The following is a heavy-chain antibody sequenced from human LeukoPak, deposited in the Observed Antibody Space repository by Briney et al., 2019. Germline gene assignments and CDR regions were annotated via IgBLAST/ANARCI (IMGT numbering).Heavy chain of an antibody. J-gene: IGHJ3*02. CDR1: GYTFSNYG. CDR3: ARDRWSSSSSEGTFDI. CDR2: ISVYNGNT. Sequence: GASVKVSCKASGYTFSNYGISWVRQAPGQGLEWMGWISVYNGNTVYAQKLRGRVTMTTDTSTSTAYMELRNLRSDDTAVYYCARDRWSSSSSEGTFDIWGQGTMVIVSS. D-gene: IGHD6-6*01. V-gene: IGHV1-18*01.